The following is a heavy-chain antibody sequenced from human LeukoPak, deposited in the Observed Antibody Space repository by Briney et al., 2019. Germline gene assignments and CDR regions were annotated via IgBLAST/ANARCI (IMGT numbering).Heavy chain of an antibody. CDR3: ARDRRGYGRYFDWLDY. CDR2: ISSSSSYI. Sequence: GGSLRLSCAASGFTFSSYSMNWVRQAPGKGLEWVSSISSSSSYIYYAVSVKGRFSISRAPGKHSLCLQMNSQRTEDTAVYYCARDRRGYGRYFDWLDYWGQGTLVTVSS. V-gene: IGHV3-21*01. CDR1: GFTFSSYS. D-gene: IGHD3-9*01. J-gene: IGHJ4*02.